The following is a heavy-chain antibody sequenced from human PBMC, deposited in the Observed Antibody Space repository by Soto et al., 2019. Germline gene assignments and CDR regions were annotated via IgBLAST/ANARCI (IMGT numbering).Heavy chain of an antibody. J-gene: IGHJ6*02. D-gene: IGHD5-12*01. CDR1: GGTFSSYA. Sequence: SVKVSCKASGGTFSSYAISWVRQAPGQGLEWMGGIIPIFGTANYAQKFQGRVTITADESTSTAYMELSSLRSEDTAVYYCARDIADSGYLYYYYYGMDVWGQWTTVTVSS. CDR2: IIPIFGTA. CDR3: ARDIADSGYLYYYYYGMDV. V-gene: IGHV1-69*13.